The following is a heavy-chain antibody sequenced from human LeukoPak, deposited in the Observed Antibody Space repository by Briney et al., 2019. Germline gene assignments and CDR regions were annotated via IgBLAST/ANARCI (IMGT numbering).Heavy chain of an antibody. CDR1: GGSISSYY. Sequence: SETLSLTCTVSGGSISSYYWSWIRQPPGKGLEWIGYTYYSGSTNYNPSLKSRVTISVDTSKNQFSLKLSSVTAADTAVYYCARDRGSSGWYDYWGQGTLVTVSS. D-gene: IGHD6-19*01. V-gene: IGHV4-59*01. CDR2: TYYSGST. J-gene: IGHJ4*02. CDR3: ARDRGSSGWYDY.